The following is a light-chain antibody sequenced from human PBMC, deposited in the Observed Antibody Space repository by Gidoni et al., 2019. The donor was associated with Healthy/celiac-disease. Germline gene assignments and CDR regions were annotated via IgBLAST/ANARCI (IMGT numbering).Light chain of an antibody. CDR3: CSYAGSSTYVV. V-gene: IGLV2-23*01. Sequence: QSALTQPASVSGSPGQSITLSCTGTSSDVGSYNLVSWYQQHPGKAPKLMIYEGSKRPSGVSNRFSGSKSGNTASLTTSGLQAEDEADYYCCSYAGSSTYVVFGGGTKLTVL. J-gene: IGLJ2*01. CDR1: SSDVGSYNL. CDR2: EGS.